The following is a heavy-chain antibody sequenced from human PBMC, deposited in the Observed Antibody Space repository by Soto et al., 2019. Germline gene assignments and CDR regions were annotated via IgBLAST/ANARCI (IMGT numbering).Heavy chain of an antibody. CDR3: AGGLGSGWYGENYYYYGMDV. Sequence: QVQLQQWGAGLLKPSETLSLTCAVYGGSFSGYYWSWIRQPPGKGLEWLGEINHSGSTNYNSSLKSRVTISVDTSKNQFSLKLSSVTAADTAVYDCAGGLGSGWYGENYYYYGMDVWCKGTTVTFSS. CDR1: GGSFSGYY. V-gene: IGHV4-34*01. J-gene: IGHJ6*04. CDR2: INHSGST. D-gene: IGHD6-19*01.